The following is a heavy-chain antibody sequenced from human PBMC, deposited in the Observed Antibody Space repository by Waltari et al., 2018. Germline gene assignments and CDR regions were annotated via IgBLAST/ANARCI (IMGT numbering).Heavy chain of an antibody. J-gene: IGHJ6*02. Sequence: EVQLLESGGGLVQPGGSLRLSCAASGFTFSSYAMSWVRQAPGKGLEWVSAISGSGGSTYDADAVKGRFTISRDNSKNTLYLQMNSLRAEDTAVYYCAKKSSYYYDSSGYYRHGMDVWGQGTTVTVSS. V-gene: IGHV3-23*01. CDR1: GFTFSSYA. CDR3: AKKSSYYYDSSGYYRHGMDV. CDR2: ISGSGGST. D-gene: IGHD3-22*01.